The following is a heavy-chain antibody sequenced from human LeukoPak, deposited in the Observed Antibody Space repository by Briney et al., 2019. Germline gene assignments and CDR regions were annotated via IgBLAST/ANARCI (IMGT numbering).Heavy chain of an antibody. D-gene: IGHD6-19*01. CDR1: GGSISSSSYY. Sequence: SETLSLTCTVSGGSISSSSYYWGWIRQPPGKGLEWIGSIYYSGSTYYNPSLKSRVTIILDTSKNHFSLELNSVTAADTAVYFCARKGGSGWTFDYWGQGILVTVSS. CDR2: IYYSGST. V-gene: IGHV4-39*07. CDR3: ARKGGSGWTFDY. J-gene: IGHJ4*02.